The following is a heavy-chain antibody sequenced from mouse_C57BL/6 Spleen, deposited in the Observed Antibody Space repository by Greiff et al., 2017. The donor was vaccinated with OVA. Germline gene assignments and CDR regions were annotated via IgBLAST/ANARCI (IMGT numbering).Heavy chain of an antibody. CDR2: IDPETGGT. D-gene: IGHD2-10*01. CDR3: TRSYCYYAMDY. CDR1: GYTFTDYE. V-gene: IGHV1-15*01. Sequence: VQLQESGAELVRPGASVTLSCKASGYTFTDYEMHWVKQTPVHGLEWIGAIDPETGGTAYNQKFKGKAILTADKSSSTAYMELRSLTSEDSAVYYCTRSYCYYAMDYWGQGTSVTVSS. J-gene: IGHJ4*01.